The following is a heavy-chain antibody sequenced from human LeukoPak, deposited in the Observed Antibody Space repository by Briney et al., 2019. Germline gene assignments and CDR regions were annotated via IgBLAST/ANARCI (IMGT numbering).Heavy chain of an antibody. CDR3: ARGPAHVGYCGGDCYLDY. CDR1: GYTFTDYY. CDR2: INPNSGGT. V-gene: IGHV1-2*02. D-gene: IGHD2-21*02. Sequence: ASVKVSCKASGYTFTDYYIHWVRQAPGQGLEWMGWINPNSGGTNYAQNFQGRVTMTRDTSISTAYMELSRLRSDDTAVYYCARGPAHVGYCGGDCYLDYWGQGTLVTVSS. J-gene: IGHJ4*02.